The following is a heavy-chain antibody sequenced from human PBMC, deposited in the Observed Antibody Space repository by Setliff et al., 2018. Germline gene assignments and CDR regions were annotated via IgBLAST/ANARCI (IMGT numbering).Heavy chain of an antibody. V-gene: IGHV4-61*10. Sequence: SETLSLTCTVSGGSVNSGYDNWNWLRQPAGKGLEWIGYIYYRGSTNYNPSLKSRVTISVDTSKNQFSLKLSSVTAADTAIYYCARGGTYRYFDYWGQGTLVTVSS. CDR1: GGSVNSGYDN. CDR3: ARGGTYRYFDY. CDR2: IYYRGST. J-gene: IGHJ4*02.